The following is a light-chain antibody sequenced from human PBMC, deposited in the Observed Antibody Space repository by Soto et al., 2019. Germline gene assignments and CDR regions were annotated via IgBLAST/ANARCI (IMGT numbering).Light chain of an antibody. Sequence: EVVLTQSPATLSVSPGERATLSCTASQSVDTYLAWYQQKPGQAPRPLIYGASNRATGIPARFIGSGSGTEFTLTINSLQSEDFAVYYCQQYNNWPHTFGQGTKLEIK. CDR2: GAS. J-gene: IGKJ2*01. CDR3: QQYNNWPHT. V-gene: IGKV3-15*01. CDR1: QSVDTY.